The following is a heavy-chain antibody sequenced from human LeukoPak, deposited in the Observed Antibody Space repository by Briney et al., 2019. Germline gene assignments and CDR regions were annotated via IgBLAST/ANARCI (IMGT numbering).Heavy chain of an antibody. CDR1: GGSISSGSYY. D-gene: IGHD1-1*01. J-gene: IGHJ6*03. V-gene: IGHV4-61*10. CDR2: VDHTGST. Sequence: SETLSLTCTVSGGSISSGSYYWSWIRQSAGNGLEWIGYVDHTGSTNFNPSLNGRVSISRDTTKNLFSLRLRSVTAADTAVYFCARGRVSSSTWYSTYYYYFYMDVWGKGTTVTVSS. CDR3: ARGRVSSSTWYSTYYYYFYMDV.